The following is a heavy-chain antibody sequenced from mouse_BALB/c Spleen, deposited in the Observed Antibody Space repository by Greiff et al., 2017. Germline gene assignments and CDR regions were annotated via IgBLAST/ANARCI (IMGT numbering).Heavy chain of an antibody. V-gene: IGHV5-12-2*01. Sequence: EVKLMESGGGLVQPGGSLKLSCAASGFTFSSYTMSWVRQTPEKRLEWVAYISNGGGSTYYPDTVKGRFTISRDNAKNTLYLQMSSLKSEDAAMYYCARLFYYYGRAMDYWGQGTSVTVSS. CDR2: ISNGGGST. D-gene: IGHD1-1*01. J-gene: IGHJ4*01. CDR1: GFTFSSYT. CDR3: ARLFYYYGRAMDY.